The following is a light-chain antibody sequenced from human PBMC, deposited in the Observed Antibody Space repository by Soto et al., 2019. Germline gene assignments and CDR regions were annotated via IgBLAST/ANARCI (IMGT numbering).Light chain of an antibody. V-gene: IGLV2-18*01. J-gene: IGLJ1*01. Sequence: QSALTQPPSVSGSPGQSVTIYCTGTSSDVGSYNRVSWYQQPPGTAPKLMIYEVSNRPSGVPDRFSGSKSGNTASLTISGLQAEDEADYYSSLYTSSSTPLLFGTGTKLTVL. CDR2: EVS. CDR3: SLYTSSSTPLL. CDR1: SSDVGSYNR.